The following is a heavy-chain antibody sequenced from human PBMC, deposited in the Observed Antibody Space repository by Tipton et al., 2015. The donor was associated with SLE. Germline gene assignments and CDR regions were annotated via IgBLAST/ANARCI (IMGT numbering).Heavy chain of an antibody. V-gene: IGHV4-30-2*01. D-gene: IGHD5-24*01. J-gene: IGHJ4*02. CDR1: GGSFSSGGYA. CDR2: IYDTGNT. Sequence: TLSLTCAVYGGSFSSGGYAWSWIRQPPGKGLEWIGYIYDTGNTYYNPSLKSRVTISLNRTKNQFSLKVDSVTAADTAVYFCAREGDGYNFFGYWGQGTLVTVSA. CDR3: AREGDGYNFFGY.